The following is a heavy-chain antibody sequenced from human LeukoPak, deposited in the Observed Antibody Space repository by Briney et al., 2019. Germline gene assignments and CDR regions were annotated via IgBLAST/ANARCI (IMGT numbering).Heavy chain of an antibody. CDR2: IKEDGNED. V-gene: IGHV3-7*01. CDR3: ARDFNDFWSGYYYY. J-gene: IGHJ4*02. Sequence: GGSLRLSCTVSGFSFREHWMSWVRQAPGKGLEWVGNIKEDGNEDYYVDSVEGRFVIFRDNAKNSLYLQMNSLRAEDTAVYYCARDFNDFWSGYYYYWGQGTLVTVSS. D-gene: IGHD3-3*01. CDR1: GFSFREHW.